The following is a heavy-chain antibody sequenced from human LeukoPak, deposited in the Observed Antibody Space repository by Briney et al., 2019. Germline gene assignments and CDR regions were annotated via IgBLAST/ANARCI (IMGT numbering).Heavy chain of an antibody. J-gene: IGHJ4*02. CDR1: GFTFSSYA. CDR2: ISGSRGAT. CDR3: AKGHSEDGTGFDC. D-gene: IGHD2-8*02. V-gene: IGHV3-23*01. Sequence: GGSLRLSCAASGFTFSSYAMSWVRQAPGKGLQWVSTISGSRGATYYTDSVKGRFTISGDNSKNTMFLQMSSLRAEDTAIYYCAKGHSEDGTGFDCWGQGTLVTVSS.